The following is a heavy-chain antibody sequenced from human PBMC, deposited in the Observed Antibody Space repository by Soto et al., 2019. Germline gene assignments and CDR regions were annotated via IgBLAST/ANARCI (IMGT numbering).Heavy chain of an antibody. Sequence: GGSLRLSCAASGFTGSSNYMSWVRQAPGKGLEWVSVIYSGGSTYYADSVKGRFTISRHNSKNTLYLQMNSLRAEDTAVYYCARQGELSYMTYYYYMDVWGKGTTVTV. V-gene: IGHV3-53*04. CDR2: IYSGGST. J-gene: IGHJ6*03. D-gene: IGHD3-16*02. CDR1: GFTGSSNY. CDR3: ARQGELSYMTYYYYMDV.